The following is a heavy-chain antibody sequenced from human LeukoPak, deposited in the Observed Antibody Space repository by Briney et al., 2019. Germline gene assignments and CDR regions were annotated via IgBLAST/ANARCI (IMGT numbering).Heavy chain of an antibody. CDR1: GGTISTYC. V-gene: IGHV4-59*01. CDR3: ARYYYDSSGYHFDY. Sequence: SETLSFPCTVSGGTISTYCWSWVRQPPGKGLEWIGYIYYSGSTNYNPSLKSRVSISVDTSKNQFSLKLSSVTAADTAVYYCARYYYDSSGYHFDYWGQGTPVTVSS. D-gene: IGHD3-22*01. J-gene: IGHJ4*02. CDR2: IYYSGST.